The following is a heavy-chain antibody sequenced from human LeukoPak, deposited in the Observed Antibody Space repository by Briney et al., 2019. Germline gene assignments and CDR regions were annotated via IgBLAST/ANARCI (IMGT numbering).Heavy chain of an antibody. CDR3: AKSNYYYEGDY. CDR1: GFTFSRYS. Sequence: PGGSLRLSCAASGFTFSRYSMNWVRQAPGKGLEWVSYISSSSSTIYYADSVKGRFTISRDNAKNSLYLQMNSLRAEDTAMYYCAKSNYYYEGDYWGQGTLVTVSS. J-gene: IGHJ4*02. CDR2: ISSSSSTI. D-gene: IGHD3-22*01. V-gene: IGHV3-48*04.